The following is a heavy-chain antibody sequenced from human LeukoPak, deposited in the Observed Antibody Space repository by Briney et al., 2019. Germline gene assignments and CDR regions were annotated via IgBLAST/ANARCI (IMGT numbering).Heavy chain of an antibody. CDR3: ARDGGLGHCSSTSCPGDGMDV. V-gene: IGHV4-4*02. CDR1: GGSISSSNR. D-gene: IGHD2-2*03. CDR2: IYHSGST. Sequence: SATLSLTCAVSGGSISSSNRWSWVRQPPGKGLGWIGEIYHSGSTNYNPSLKSRVTISVDKSKNQFSLKLSSVTAADTAVYYCARDGGLGHCSSTSCPGDGMDVWGQGTTVTVSS. J-gene: IGHJ6*02.